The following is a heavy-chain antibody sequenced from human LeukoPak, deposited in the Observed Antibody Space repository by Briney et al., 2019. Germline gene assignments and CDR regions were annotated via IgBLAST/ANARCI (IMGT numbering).Heavy chain of an antibody. CDR3: AREGVVITPDAFDI. J-gene: IGHJ3*02. V-gene: IGHV3-7*03. CDR2: IKQDGSEK. D-gene: IGHD3-3*01. Sequence: GRSLRLSCAASGFTFSSYWMSWVRQAPGKGLEWVANIKQDGSEKYYVDSVKGRFTISRDNAKNSLYLQMNSLRAEDTAVYYCAREGVVITPDAFDIWGQGTMVTVSS. CDR1: GFTFSSYW.